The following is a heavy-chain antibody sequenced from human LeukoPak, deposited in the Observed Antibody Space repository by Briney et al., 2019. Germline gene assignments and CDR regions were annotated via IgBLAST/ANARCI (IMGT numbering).Heavy chain of an antibody. CDR3: ARLRLITFGGVIVTTGDFDY. V-gene: IGHV4-39*01. CDR1: GGSISGTNW. D-gene: IGHD3-16*02. J-gene: IGHJ4*02. Sequence: SETLSLTCGVSGGSISGTNWWSWIRQPPGKGLEWIGSIYYSGSTYYNPSLKSRVTISVDTSKNQFSLKLSSVTAADTAVYYCARLRLITFGGVIVTTGDFDYWGQGTLVTVSS. CDR2: IYYSGST.